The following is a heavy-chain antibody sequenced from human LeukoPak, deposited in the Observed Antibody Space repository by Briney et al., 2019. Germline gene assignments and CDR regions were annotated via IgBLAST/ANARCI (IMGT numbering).Heavy chain of an antibody. CDR2: IRSNGGST. D-gene: IGHD3-3*01. J-gene: IGHJ1*01. CDR1: GFTFSSYG. Sequence: GGSLRLSCSASGFTFSSYGLHWVRQAPGKGLQYVSGIRSNGGSTDYADSVKGRFTISRDNSKNTLYLQMSSLRAEDTAVYYCVKDQGYYDFWSGYEYFHHWGQGTLVTV. CDR3: VKDQGYYDFWSGYEYFHH. V-gene: IGHV3-64D*08.